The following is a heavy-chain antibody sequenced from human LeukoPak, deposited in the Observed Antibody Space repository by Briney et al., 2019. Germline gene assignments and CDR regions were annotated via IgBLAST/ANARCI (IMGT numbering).Heavy chain of an antibody. Sequence: GGSLRLSCAASGFTFSSYGMHWVRQAPGKGLEWVAAISYDGSNKYYTDSVKGRFTISRDNSKNTLFLQMNSLRAEDTAVYYCARGHDSSGYYYQAFDYWGQGTLVTVSS. CDR1: GFTFSSYG. J-gene: IGHJ4*02. D-gene: IGHD3-22*01. CDR3: ARGHDSSGYYYQAFDY. V-gene: IGHV3-30*03. CDR2: ISYDGSNK.